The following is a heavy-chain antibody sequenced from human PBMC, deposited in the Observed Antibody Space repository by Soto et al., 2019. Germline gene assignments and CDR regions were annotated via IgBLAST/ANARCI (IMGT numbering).Heavy chain of an antibody. J-gene: IGHJ5*02. V-gene: IGHV3-30*18. CDR3: AKDKTGLCS. CDR2: ISYDGSNK. Sequence: GGSLRLSCAASGFTFSSYGMHWVRQAPGKGLEWVAVISYDGSNKYYADSVKGRFTISRDNSKNTLYLQMNSLRAEDTAVYYCAKDKTGLCSWGQGTLVTVS. D-gene: IGHD2-2*01. CDR1: GFTFSSYG.